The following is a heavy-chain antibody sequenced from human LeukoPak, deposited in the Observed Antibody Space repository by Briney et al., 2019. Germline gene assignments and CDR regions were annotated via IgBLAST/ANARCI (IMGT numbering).Heavy chain of an antibody. J-gene: IGHJ4*02. CDR2: ISSSSSYI. CDR3: ARAPWHLRYFD. V-gene: IGHV3-21*01. D-gene: IGHD3-9*01. Sequence: GGSLRLSCAASGFTFSSYSMNWVRQAPGKGLEWVSSISSSSSYIYYADSVKGRFTISRDNAKNSLYLQMNSLRAEDTAVYYCARAPWHLRYFDWGQGTLVTVSS. CDR1: GFTFSSYS.